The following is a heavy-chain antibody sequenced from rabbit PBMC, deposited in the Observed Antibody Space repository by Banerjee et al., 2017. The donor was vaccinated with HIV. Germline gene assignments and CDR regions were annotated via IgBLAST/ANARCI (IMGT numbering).Heavy chain of an antibody. J-gene: IGHJ3*01. D-gene: IGHD4-2*01. CDR3: ARQEYAGSPM. CDR1: GFDFSNNA. Sequence: QEQLEESGGDLVKPEGSLTLTCIASGFDFSNNAMCWVRQAPGKGLEWIACINTSSGNTVYASWAKGRFTISKTSSTTVTLQMTSLTVADTATYFCARQEYAGSPMWGQGTLVTVS. V-gene: IGHV1S45*01. CDR2: INTSSGNT.